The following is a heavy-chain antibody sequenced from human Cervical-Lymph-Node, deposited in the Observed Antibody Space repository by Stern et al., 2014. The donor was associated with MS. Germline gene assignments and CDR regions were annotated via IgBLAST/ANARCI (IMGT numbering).Heavy chain of an antibody. CDR1: GFTFSSYD. CDR2: ISYDGSNK. V-gene: IGHV3-30*18. J-gene: IGHJ2*01. Sequence: VQLVESGGGVVQPGRSLRLSCAASGFTFSSYDIHWVRQAPGKGLEWVAVISYDGSNKYYADSVKGRFNISRDNSKNTLYLQMNSLRAEDTAVYYCAKGPVWNWYFDLWGRGTLVTVSS. CDR3: AKGPVWNWYFDL. D-gene: IGHD3-16*01.